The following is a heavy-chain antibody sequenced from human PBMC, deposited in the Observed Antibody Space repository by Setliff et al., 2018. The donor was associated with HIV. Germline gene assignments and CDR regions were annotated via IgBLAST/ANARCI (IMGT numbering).Heavy chain of an antibody. J-gene: IGHJ6*02. CDR2: IYPGDSDT. CDR3: ARHGYCSGTSCSEYYYYYGMDV. D-gene: IGHD2-2*03. Sequence: RGESLKISCKGSGYSFTNYWIGWVRQMPGKGLEWMGIIYPGDSDTRYSPSFQGQVTISADKSISTAYLQWSSLKASDTAMYYCARHGYCSGTSCSEYYYYYGMDVWGQGTTVTV. V-gene: IGHV5-51*01. CDR1: GYSFTNYW.